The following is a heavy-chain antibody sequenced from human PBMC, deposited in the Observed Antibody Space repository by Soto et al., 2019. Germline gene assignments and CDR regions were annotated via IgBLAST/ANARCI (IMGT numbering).Heavy chain of an antibody. Sequence: SETLSLTCTVSGGSISSYYWSWIRQPPGKGLEWIGYIYYSGSTNYNPSLKSRVTISVDTSKNQFSLKLSSVTAADTAVYYCARGDPDYYYYYMDVWGKGTTVTVSS. CDR3: ARGDPDYYYYYMDV. J-gene: IGHJ6*03. V-gene: IGHV4-59*01. CDR2: IYYSGST. CDR1: GGSISSYY.